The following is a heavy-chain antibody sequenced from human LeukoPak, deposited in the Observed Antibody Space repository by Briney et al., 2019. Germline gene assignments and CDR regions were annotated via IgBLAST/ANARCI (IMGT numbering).Heavy chain of an antibody. J-gene: IGHJ4*02. CDR3: ATECGYSGYDSCEDY. Sequence: ASVKVSCKVSGYTLTELSMHWVRQAPGKGLEWMGGFDPEDGETIYAQKFQGRVTMTEDTPTDTAYMELSSLRSEDTAVYYCATECGYSGYDSCEDYWGQGTLVTVSS. V-gene: IGHV1-24*01. CDR2: FDPEDGET. D-gene: IGHD5-12*01. CDR1: GYTLTELS.